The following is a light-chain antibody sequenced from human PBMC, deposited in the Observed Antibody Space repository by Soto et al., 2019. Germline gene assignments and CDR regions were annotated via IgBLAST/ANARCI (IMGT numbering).Light chain of an antibody. J-gene: IGKJ2*01. CDR2: KAS. CDR1: QSISSW. Sequence: DIQMTQSPSTLSASVGDRVTITCRASQSISSWLAWYQQKPGKAPNLLIYKASSLQSGVPSRFSGSGSGTEFTLTISSLQPDDFATYYCQQYNSYPYTFGQGTKLGI. CDR3: QQYNSYPYT. V-gene: IGKV1-5*03.